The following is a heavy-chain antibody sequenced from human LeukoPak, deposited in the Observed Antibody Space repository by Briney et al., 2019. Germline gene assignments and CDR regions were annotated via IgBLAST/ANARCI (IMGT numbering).Heavy chain of an antibody. CDR2: INHSGST. V-gene: IGHV4-34*01. Sequence: PSETLSLTCAVYGGSFSGYYWSWIRQPPGKGLEWIGEINHSGSTNYNPSLKSRVTMSVDTSKNQFSLKLSSVTAADTAVYYCARDMYSAAGRNYFDYWGQGTLVTVSS. J-gene: IGHJ4*02. D-gene: IGHD6-13*01. CDR1: GGSFSGYY. CDR3: ARDMYSAAGRNYFDY.